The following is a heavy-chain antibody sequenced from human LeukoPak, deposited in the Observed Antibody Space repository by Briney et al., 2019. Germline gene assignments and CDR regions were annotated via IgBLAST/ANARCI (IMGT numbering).Heavy chain of an antibody. D-gene: IGHD2-2*03. CDR2: IYTGGST. Sequence: SETLSLTCTVSGGSISSYYWSWIRQPAGKGLEWIGRIYTGGSTNYNPSLKSRVTMSVDTSKNQFSLKLSSVTAADTAAYYCARDPRVDIVVVPAAMGRYNWFDPWGQGTLVTVSS. CDR3: ARDPRVDIVVVPAAMGRYNWFDP. CDR1: GGSISSYY. J-gene: IGHJ5*02. V-gene: IGHV4-4*07.